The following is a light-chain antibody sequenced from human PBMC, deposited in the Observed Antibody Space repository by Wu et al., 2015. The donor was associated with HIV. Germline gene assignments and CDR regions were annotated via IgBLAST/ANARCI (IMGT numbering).Light chain of an antibody. CDR2: DAS. CDR1: QSIRSD. J-gene: IGKJ1*01. Sequence: IVLTQSPATLSVSPGQRATLSRRASQSIRSDLGWYQQRPGQAPRLLIYDASNRATGIPARFSGSGSGTEFTLTISSLEPDDFAVYYCQHRSDWPTFGQGTKVEIQ. V-gene: IGKV3-11*01. CDR3: QHRSDWPT.